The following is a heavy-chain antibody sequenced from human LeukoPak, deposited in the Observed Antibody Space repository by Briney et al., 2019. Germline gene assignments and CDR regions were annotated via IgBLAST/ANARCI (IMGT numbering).Heavy chain of an antibody. V-gene: IGHV3-23*01. J-gene: IGHJ4*02. D-gene: IGHD6-19*01. Sequence: GGSLRLSCAGSGFTFSSRGMSWVRQPPGKGLQWVSGISVSGAMTYYVDSVKGRFIISRDNSKNTVYLQMNSLTTEDTAAYYCVRDQQWLVPDYWGQGALVTVSS. CDR2: ISVSGAMT. CDR3: VRDQQWLVPDY. CDR1: GFTFSSRG.